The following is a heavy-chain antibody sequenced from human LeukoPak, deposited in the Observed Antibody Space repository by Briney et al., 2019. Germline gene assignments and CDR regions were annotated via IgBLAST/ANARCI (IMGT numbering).Heavy chain of an antibody. Sequence: GGSLRLSCVASGFTFSSYAMNCVRQTPGRGLEWGANIKGDGSQKKYVDSVKGRFTISRDNAKNSLYLQMNSLRAEDTAVYYCARDYVQDYWGQGTLVTVSS. D-gene: IGHD3-16*01. CDR2: IKGDGSQK. CDR1: GFTFSSYA. J-gene: IGHJ4*02. V-gene: IGHV3-7*01. CDR3: ARDYVQDY.